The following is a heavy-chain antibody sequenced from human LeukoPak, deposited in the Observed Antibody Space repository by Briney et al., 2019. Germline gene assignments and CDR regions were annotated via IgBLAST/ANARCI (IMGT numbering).Heavy chain of an antibody. J-gene: IGHJ5*02. CDR1: GSTFNRHG. D-gene: IGHD1-14*01. V-gene: IGHV3-33*01. Sequence: GRSLRLSCAASGSTFNRHGMHWVRQAPGKGREGVAVIWYDGSNKYYADSVKGRFTISRDDSKNTLYLQMNSLRAEDTAVYYCARELENPLGWFDPWGQGTLVTVSS. CDR2: IWYDGSNK. CDR3: ARELENPLGWFDP.